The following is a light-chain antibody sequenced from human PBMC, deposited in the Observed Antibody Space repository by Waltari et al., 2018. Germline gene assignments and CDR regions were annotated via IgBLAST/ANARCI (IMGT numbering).Light chain of an antibody. J-gene: IGLJ2*01. CDR2: GNR. Sequence: QSVLTQPPSVSGAPALRVTISCTASSSNIAAGYDIHRYQQLPGTAPKLLIYGNRNRPPGLPDLFSGSKSGTSASLAITGLQAEDEADYYCQSYDSSLSGSRVFGGGTKLTVL. CDR3: QSYDSSLSGSRV. V-gene: IGLV1-40*01. CDR1: SSNIAAGYD.